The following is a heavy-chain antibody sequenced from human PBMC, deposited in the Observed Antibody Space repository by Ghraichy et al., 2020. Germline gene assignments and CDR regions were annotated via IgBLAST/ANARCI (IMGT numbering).Heavy chain of an antibody. V-gene: IGHV3-15*01. J-gene: IGHJ4*02. CDR2: LKSNNDGGTA. CDR1: GFSFSTAW. CDR3: NTVGDWHGSGY. D-gene: IGHD3-10*01. Sequence: ESLNISCATSGFSFSTAWMSWVRQAPGKGLEWVGRLKSNNDGGTADYAAAVKGRFTMSRDDSRNTLYLHLNSLKTEDTAVYYCNTVGDWHGSGYRGQGTPVTVSS.